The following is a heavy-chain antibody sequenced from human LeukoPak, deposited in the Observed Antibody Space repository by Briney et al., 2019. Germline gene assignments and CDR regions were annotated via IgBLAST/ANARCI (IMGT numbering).Heavy chain of an antibody. CDR1: GLSSGTYA. V-gene: IGHV3-30*04. CDR3: VSGAGGGYSYGYFDY. CDR2: ISHDGRHK. D-gene: IGHD5-18*01. J-gene: IGHJ4*02. Sequence: AGGSLRLSCAASGLSSGTYAMHWVRQTPAKGLEWVAVISHDGRHKFYSDSVKGRFTISRDNSKTMVSLQMNSLRLGDTAVYYCVSGAGGGYSYGYFDYWGQGTLVTVSS.